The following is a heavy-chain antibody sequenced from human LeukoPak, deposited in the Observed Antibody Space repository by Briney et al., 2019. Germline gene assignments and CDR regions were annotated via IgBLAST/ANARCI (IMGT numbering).Heavy chain of an antibody. CDR3: ARRTERDFDY. Sequence: PSETPSLTCAVYGGSFSGYYWSWIRQPPGKGLEWIGEINHSGSTNYNPSLKSRVTISVDTSKNQFSLKLSSVTAADTAVYYCARRTERDFDYWGQGTLVTVSS. V-gene: IGHV4-34*01. CDR1: GGSFSGYY. J-gene: IGHJ4*02. D-gene: IGHD1-1*01. CDR2: INHSGST.